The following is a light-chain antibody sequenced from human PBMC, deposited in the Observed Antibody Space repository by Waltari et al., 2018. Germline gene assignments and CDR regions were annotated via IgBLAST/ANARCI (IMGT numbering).Light chain of an antibody. CDR2: DTS. CDR3: QQYGDSPLT. J-gene: IGKJ4*01. CDR1: QSVTSNY. Sequence: EIVLTQSPGTLSLSPGERATLSCRASQSVTSNYLAWYQQKPGQAPRLLIYDTSSRPTDIPDRFSGSGSGTDFTLTISRLEPEDFAVYYCQQYGDSPLTFGGGTKVEIK. V-gene: IGKV3-20*01.